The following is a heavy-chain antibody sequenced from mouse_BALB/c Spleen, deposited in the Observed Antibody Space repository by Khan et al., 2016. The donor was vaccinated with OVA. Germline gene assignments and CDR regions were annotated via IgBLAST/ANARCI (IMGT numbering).Heavy chain of an antibody. CDR2: LSNRGTTT. Sequence: EVELVESGGGLVQPGGSLKLSCATSGFTFSDYYMYWVRQTPEKRLEWVAYLSNRGTTTYYSATVRGRFTISRDNAKNTLYLQMSRLESEDTAMYYCAREGDDGGLACWGQGTLVTVSA. CDR1: GFTFSDYY. D-gene: IGHD2-3*01. CDR3: AREGDDGGLAC. V-gene: IGHV5-12*02. J-gene: IGHJ3*01.